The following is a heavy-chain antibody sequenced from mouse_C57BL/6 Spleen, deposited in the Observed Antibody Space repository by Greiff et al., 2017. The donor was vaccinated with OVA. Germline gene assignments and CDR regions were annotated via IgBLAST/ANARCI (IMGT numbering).Heavy chain of an antibody. CDR2: IDPENGDT. CDR1: GFNIKDDY. CDR3: TIPYGNLDY. D-gene: IGHD2-1*01. V-gene: IGHV14-4*01. J-gene: IGHJ2*01. Sequence: EVQLQQSGAELVRPGASVKLSCTASGFNIKDDYMHWVKQRPEQGLEWIGWIDPENGDTEYASKFQGKATITADTSSNTAYLQLSSLTSEDTAVYYCTIPYGNLDYWGQGTTLTVSS.